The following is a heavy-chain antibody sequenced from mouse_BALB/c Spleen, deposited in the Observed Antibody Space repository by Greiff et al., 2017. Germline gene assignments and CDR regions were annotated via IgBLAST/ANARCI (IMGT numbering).Heavy chain of an antibody. D-gene: IGHD1-1*01. Sequence: QVQLKESGAELVKPGASVKLSCKASGYTFTSYYMYWVKQRPGQGLEWIGEINPSNGGTNFNEKFKSKATLTVDKSSSTAYMQLSSLTSEDSAVYYCTRSADYYYGSSYAYWGQGTLVTVSA. CDR3: TRSADYYYGSSYAY. CDR1: GYTFTSYY. J-gene: IGHJ3*01. V-gene: IGHV1S81*02. CDR2: INPSNGGT.